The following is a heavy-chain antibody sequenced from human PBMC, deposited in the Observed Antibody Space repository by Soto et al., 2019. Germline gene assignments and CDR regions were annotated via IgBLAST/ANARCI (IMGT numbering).Heavy chain of an antibody. Sequence: QMQLQESSPGLVKPSETLSLTCSVSGGSINNTNYSWVWIRQPPGKGLEWIGMIYYNGRTHYSASPKRRVPISVAPSRTQTSLKVTSLTAADRAAYSCARSGSRIHLRGWFDPWGHGSLVTVSS. V-gene: IGHV4-39*01. J-gene: IGHJ5*02. CDR2: IYYNGRT. CDR3: ARSGSRIHLRGWFDP. CDR1: GGSINNTNYS. D-gene: IGHD3-10*01.